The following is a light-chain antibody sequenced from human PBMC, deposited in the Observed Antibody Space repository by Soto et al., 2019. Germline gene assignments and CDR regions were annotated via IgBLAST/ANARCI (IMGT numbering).Light chain of an antibody. CDR2: AAS. CDR3: QQLNSYPPA. Sequence: DIQLTQSPSFLSASVGDRVTITCRASQGIRSYLAWYQQKPGKDPKLLIYAASTLQSGVPSRFSGSGSGTEFTITISSLQPEDFATYYCQQLNSYPPAFGQGTRLEIK. CDR1: QGIRSY. V-gene: IGKV1-9*01. J-gene: IGKJ5*01.